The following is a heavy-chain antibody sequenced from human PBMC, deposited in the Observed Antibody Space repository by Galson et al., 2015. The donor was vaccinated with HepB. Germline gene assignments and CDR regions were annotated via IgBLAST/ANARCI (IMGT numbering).Heavy chain of an antibody. D-gene: IGHD2-15*01. V-gene: IGHV3-11*06. J-gene: IGHJ5*02. CDR3: ARERERGYCSGGSCYSSIGWFDP. CDR1: GFTFSDYY. Sequence: SLRLSCAASGFTFSDYYMSWIRQAPGKGLEWVSYISSSSSYTNYADSVKGRFTISRDNAKNSLYLQMNSLRAEDTAVYYCARERERGYCSGGSCYSSIGWFDPWGQGTLVTVSS. CDR2: ISSSSSYT.